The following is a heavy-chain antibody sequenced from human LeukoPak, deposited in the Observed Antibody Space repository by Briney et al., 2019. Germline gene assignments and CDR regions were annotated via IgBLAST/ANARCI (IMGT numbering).Heavy chain of an antibody. Sequence: KAGGSLRLSCAASGFTFNTYGMSWVRQAPGKGLEWVSGISASGGSTYYADSVKGRFTISRDNFKNTLYLQLNSLRAEDTAVYYCAKYVIQQLRSSGYDDFDYWGQGTLVTVSS. D-gene: IGHD5-12*01. J-gene: IGHJ4*02. CDR3: AKYVIQQLRSSGYDDFDY. CDR2: ISASGGST. V-gene: IGHV3-23*01. CDR1: GFTFNTYG.